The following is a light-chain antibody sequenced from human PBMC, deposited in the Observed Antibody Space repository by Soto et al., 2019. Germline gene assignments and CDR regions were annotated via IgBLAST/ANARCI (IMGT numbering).Light chain of an antibody. CDR1: SSDVGGYNF. CDR3: SSYATGSTLV. V-gene: IGLV2-14*03. J-gene: IGLJ1*01. Sequence: QSALTQPASVSGSPGQSITISCTGTSSDVGGYNFVSWYQHHPGKAPKLIICDVSNRPSGVSDRFSGSKSGNTASLTISGLRPEDGADYYCSSYATGSTLVLGTGTKLTVL. CDR2: DVS.